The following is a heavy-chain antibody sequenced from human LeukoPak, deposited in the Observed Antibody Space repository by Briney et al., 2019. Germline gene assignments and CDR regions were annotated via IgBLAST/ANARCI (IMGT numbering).Heavy chain of an antibody. V-gene: IGHV3-11*04. CDR2: ISSSGNTI. CDR1: GFTLSDYY. D-gene: IGHD1-26*01. J-gene: IGHJ3*02. Sequence: GGSLSLSCAPSGFTLSDYYMRWIRQAPGRGLEWVSYISSSGNTIYYADSVKGRFTISRDNAKNSLYLQMNSLRAEDTAVYYCARDYSGSYPDAFDIWGQGTMVTVSS. CDR3: ARDYSGSYPDAFDI.